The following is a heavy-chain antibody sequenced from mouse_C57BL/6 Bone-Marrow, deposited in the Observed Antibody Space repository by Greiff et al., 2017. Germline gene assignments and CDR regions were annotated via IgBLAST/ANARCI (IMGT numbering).Heavy chain of an antibody. CDR3: ARSGWLLRNYAMDY. CDR2: IDPNSGGT. CDR1: GYTFTSYW. Sequence: QVHVKQPGAELVKPGASVKLSCKASGYTFTSYWMHWVKQRPGRGLEWIGRIDPNSGGTKYNAKFKSKDTLTVDKPSSTAYMQLSSLTSEDSAVYYCARSGWLLRNYAMDYWGQGTSVTVSS. D-gene: IGHD2-3*01. V-gene: IGHV1-72*01. J-gene: IGHJ4*01.